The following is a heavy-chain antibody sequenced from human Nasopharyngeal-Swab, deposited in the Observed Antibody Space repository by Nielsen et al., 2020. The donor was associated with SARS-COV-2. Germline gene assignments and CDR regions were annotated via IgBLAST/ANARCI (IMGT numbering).Heavy chain of an antibody. CDR3: AREVLGGLVDS. CDR2: FYYSGIT. J-gene: IGHJ4*02. D-gene: IGHD1-26*01. Sequence: SETLSLTCTVSGGSISSYYWSWIRQSPGKGLEWIGYFYYSGITNYNPSLKSRVTILIDTSKNQFSLKLTSVTAADTAVYYCAREVLGGLVDSWGQGTLVTVSS. V-gene: IGHV4-59*12. CDR1: GGSISSYY.